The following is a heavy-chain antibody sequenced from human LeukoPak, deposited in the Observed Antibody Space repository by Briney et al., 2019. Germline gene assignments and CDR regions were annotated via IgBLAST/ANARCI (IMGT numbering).Heavy chain of an antibody. CDR1: GYTFTSYD. CDR2: RNPNSGNT. J-gene: IGHJ6*03. V-gene: IGHV1-8*01. CDR3: ARGDAYYYYYMGV. Sequence: SVKGSCKASGYTFTSYDINWVRQATGQGLEWMGWRNPNSGNTGYAQKFQGGVTITRNTSISTAYMELSSLRSEDTAVYYCARGDAYYYYYMGVWGKGTTVSVSS.